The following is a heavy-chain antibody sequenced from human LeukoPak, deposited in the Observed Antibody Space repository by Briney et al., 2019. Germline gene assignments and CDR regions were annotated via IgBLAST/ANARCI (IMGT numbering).Heavy chain of an antibody. CDR1: GFTVSNHH. CDR3: AKESGKFDY. CDR2: IFSGGNT. Sequence: GGSLRLSCGASGFTVSNHHMSWVRQTPGKGLEWVSVIFSGGNTYYTDSVKGRFSISRDNSKNSLYLEMNSLRTEDAAMYYCAKESGKFDYWGQGTLVAVSS. J-gene: IGHJ4*02. V-gene: IGHV3-53*05.